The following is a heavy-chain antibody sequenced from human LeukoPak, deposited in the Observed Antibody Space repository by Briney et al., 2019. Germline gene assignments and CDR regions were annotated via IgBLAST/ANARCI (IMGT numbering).Heavy chain of an antibody. D-gene: IGHD1-26*01. CDR1: GFTFTSSA. CDR2: IVVGSGNT. Sequence: SVKVSCKASGFTFTSSAVQWVRQARGQRLEWIGWIVVGSGNTNYAQKFQERVTITRDMSTSTAYMELSSLRSEDTAMYYCATNSGSYYALDYWGQGTLVTVSS. J-gene: IGHJ4*02. CDR3: ATNSGSYYALDY. V-gene: IGHV1-58*01.